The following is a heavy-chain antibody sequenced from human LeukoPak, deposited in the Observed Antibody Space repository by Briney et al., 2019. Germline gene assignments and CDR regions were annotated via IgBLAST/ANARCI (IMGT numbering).Heavy chain of an antibody. Sequence: LGGSLRLSCAASGFTFSSYGMHWVRQAPGKGLEWVAFIRYDGSNKYYADSVKGRFTISRDNAKNSLYLQMNSLRAEDTAVYYCARDKYGDYVGYNWFDPWGQGTLVTVSS. CDR2: IRYDGSNK. V-gene: IGHV3-30*02. J-gene: IGHJ5*02. CDR3: ARDKYGDYVGYNWFDP. D-gene: IGHD4-17*01. CDR1: GFTFSSYG.